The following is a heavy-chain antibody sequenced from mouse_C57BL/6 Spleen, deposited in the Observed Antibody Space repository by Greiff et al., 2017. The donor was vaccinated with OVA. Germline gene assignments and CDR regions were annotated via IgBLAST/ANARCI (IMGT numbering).Heavy chain of an antibody. Sequence: QVQLQQPGAELVKPGASLRLSCRASASPFPSYWMPWLKRRPGRGLGWIGRIDPNGGGPKYNEKFKSKATLTVDKPSSTAYMQLSSLTSEDSAVYYCARERKLTGPDYWGQGTTLTVSS. CDR2: IDPNGGGP. D-gene: IGHD4-1*01. CDR3: ARERKLTGPDY. CDR1: ASPFPSYW. V-gene: IGHV1-72*01. J-gene: IGHJ2*01.